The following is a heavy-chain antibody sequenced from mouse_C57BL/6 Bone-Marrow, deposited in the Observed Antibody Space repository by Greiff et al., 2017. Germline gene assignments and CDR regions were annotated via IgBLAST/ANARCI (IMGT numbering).Heavy chain of an antibody. V-gene: IGHV1-85*01. Sequence: VQLQQSGPELVKPGASVKLSCTASGYTFTSYDINWVKQRPGQGLEWIGWIYPRDGSTKYNEKFKGKATLTVDTSSSTAYMELHSLTSEDSAVYFCARSHYGSSFAYWGQGTLVTVSA. CDR2: IYPRDGST. D-gene: IGHD1-1*01. CDR3: ARSHYGSSFAY. J-gene: IGHJ3*01. CDR1: GYTFTSYD.